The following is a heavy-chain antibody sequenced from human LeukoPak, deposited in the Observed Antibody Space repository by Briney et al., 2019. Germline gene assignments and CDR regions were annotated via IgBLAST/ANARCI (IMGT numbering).Heavy chain of an antibody. CDR3: AREEREAFDI. Sequence: GGSLRLSCVASGFSFSRYWMSWVRQAPGKGLEWVANIKQDGSEKYYVDSVKGRFTISRDNAKNSLYLQMSSLRAEDTAVYYCAREEREAFDIWGQGTMVTVSS. CDR1: GFSFSRYW. J-gene: IGHJ3*02. V-gene: IGHV3-7*01. CDR2: IKQDGSEK.